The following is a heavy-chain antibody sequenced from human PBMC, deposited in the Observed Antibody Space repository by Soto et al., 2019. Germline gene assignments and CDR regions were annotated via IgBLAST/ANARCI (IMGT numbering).Heavy chain of an antibody. CDR3: ASRRDGSPFDY. J-gene: IGHJ4*02. V-gene: IGHV4-39*01. Sequence: QLQLQESGPGLVKPSETLSLTCTVSGGSISSSTYYWGWIRQPPGKGLEWIGSMYFTGNTYYNPSLNSRVTISVDTSKNQFSLDLSSVTAADTALYYCASRRDGSPFDYWGQGTLVTVSS. CDR1: GGSISSSTYY. D-gene: IGHD5-12*01. CDR2: MYFTGNT.